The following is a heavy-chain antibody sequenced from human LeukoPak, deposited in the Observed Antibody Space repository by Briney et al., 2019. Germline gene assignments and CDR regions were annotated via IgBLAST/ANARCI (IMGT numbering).Heavy chain of an antibody. CDR3: ARHTYYYDSSGYRAVLFDY. CDR1: GGSISGYY. D-gene: IGHD3-22*01. V-gene: IGHV4-59*08. J-gene: IGHJ4*02. Sequence: SETLSLTCSVSGGSISGYYWTWVRQPPGKGLEWIGQIHYSGRADYNPSLKSRITISVDTSKNQFSLKLSSVTAADTAVYYCARHTYYYDSSGYRAVLFDYWGQGTLVTVSS. CDR2: IHYSGRA.